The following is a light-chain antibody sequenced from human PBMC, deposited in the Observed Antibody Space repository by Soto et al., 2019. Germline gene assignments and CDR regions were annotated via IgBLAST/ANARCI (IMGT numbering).Light chain of an antibody. J-gene: IGKJ1*01. CDR1: QSVSSN. Sequence: EIVMTQSPATLSVSPGERATLSCRASQSVSSNLAWYQQKPGQAPRLLIYGASTRATGIPARFSGSGSGTEFTLTISSLQSEDFATYYCQQYNRRTFGQGTKVEIK. CDR2: GAS. CDR3: QQYNRRT. V-gene: IGKV3-15*01.